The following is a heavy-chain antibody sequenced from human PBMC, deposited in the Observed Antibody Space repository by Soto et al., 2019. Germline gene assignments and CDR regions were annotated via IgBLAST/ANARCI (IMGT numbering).Heavy chain of an antibody. Sequence: QVQLVQSGAEVKKPGSSVKVSCKASGGTFSSYTISWVRQAPGQGLEWMGRIIPILGIANYAQKFQGRVTIPADKSTRTAYMELSSLRSADTAVYYCARAGGSEAAAGTVAFDIWGQGTMVTVSS. D-gene: IGHD6-13*01. V-gene: IGHV1-69*02. J-gene: IGHJ3*02. CDR1: GGTFSSYT. CDR3: ARAGGSEAAAGTVAFDI. CDR2: IIPILGIA.